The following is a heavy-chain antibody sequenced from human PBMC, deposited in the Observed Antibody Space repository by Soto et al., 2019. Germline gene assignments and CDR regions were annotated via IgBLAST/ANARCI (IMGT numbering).Heavy chain of an antibody. CDR2: INHSGST. CDR3: ARGVASVVTSYFDY. J-gene: IGHJ4*02. V-gene: IGHV4-34*01. CDR1: GGSFSGYY. D-gene: IGHD2-21*02. Sequence: LSLTCAVYGGSFSGYYWSWIRQPPGKGLEWIGEINHSGSTNYNPSLKSRVTISVDTSKNQFSLKLSSVTAADTAVYYCARGVASVVTSYFDYWGQGTLVTVSS.